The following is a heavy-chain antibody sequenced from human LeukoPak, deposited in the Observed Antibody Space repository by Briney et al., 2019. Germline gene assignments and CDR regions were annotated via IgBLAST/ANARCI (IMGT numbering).Heavy chain of an antibody. V-gene: IGHV1-24*01. Sequence: ASVKVSCKVSGYTLTELSMHWVRQAPGKGLEWMGGFDPEDGETIYAQKFQGRVTMIEDTSTDTAYMELSSLRSEDTAVYYCATGFAVAAIGYWGQGTLVTVSS. CDR2: FDPEDGET. D-gene: IGHD6-19*01. CDR1: GYTLTELS. J-gene: IGHJ4*02. CDR3: ATGFAVAAIGY.